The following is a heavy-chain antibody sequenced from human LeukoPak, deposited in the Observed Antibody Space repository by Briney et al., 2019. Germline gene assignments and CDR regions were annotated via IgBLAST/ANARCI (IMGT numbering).Heavy chain of an antibody. Sequence: SVKVSCKASGGTFSSYAISWVRQAPGQGLEWMGRIIPIFGTANYAQKFQGRVTITTDESTSTAYMELSSLRSEDTAVNYCASHWQWEKYYFDYWGQGTLVTVSS. J-gene: IGHJ4*02. CDR3: ASHWQWEKYYFDY. CDR1: GGTFSSYA. D-gene: IGHD1-26*01. CDR2: IIPIFGTA. V-gene: IGHV1-69*05.